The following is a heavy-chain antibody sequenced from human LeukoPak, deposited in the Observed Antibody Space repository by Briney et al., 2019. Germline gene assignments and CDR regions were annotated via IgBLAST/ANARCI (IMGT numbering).Heavy chain of an antibody. Sequence: SETLSLTCIVSGGSISSYYWSWIQQPPGKGLEWIGYIYYSGSTNYNPSLKSRVTISIDTSKNQFSLKLSSVTAADTAVYYCARDSYTGGWYYFDYWGQGTLVTVSS. J-gene: IGHJ4*02. CDR1: GGSISSYY. D-gene: IGHD2-8*02. V-gene: IGHV4-59*01. CDR2: IYYSGST. CDR3: ARDSYTGGWYYFDY.